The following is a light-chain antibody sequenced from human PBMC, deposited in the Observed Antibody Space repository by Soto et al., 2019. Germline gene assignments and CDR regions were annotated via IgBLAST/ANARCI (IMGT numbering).Light chain of an antibody. CDR3: QQYNSYPWT. J-gene: IGKJ1*01. Sequence: DIQMTQSPSTLSASVGDRVTITGRASQSISSWLAWYQQKPGKAPKLLIYDASSLESGVPSRFSGSGSGTEFTLTISSLQPGDFATYYCQQYNSYPWTFGQGTKVEIK. CDR1: QSISSW. V-gene: IGKV1-5*01. CDR2: DAS.